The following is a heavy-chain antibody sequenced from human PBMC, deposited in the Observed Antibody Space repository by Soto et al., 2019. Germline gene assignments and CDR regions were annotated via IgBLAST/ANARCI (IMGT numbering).Heavy chain of an antibody. V-gene: IGHV3-13*01. J-gene: IGHJ4*02. CDR3: ARAGQSSSSFFDY. CDR2: IGTAGDT. D-gene: IGHD6-6*01. Sequence: EVQLVESGGGLVQPGGSLRLSCAASGFTFSSYDMHWVRQATGKGLEWVSAIGTAGDTYYPGSVKGRFTISRENAKNSLYLQMNSLRAEDTAVYYCARAGQSSSSFFDYWGQGTLVTVSS. CDR1: GFTFSSYD.